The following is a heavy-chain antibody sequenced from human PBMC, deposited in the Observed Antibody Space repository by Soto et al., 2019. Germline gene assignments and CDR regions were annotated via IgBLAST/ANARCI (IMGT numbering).Heavy chain of an antibody. CDR1: GGSISSYY. J-gene: IGHJ4*02. V-gene: IGHV4-59*01. Sequence: SETLSLTCTVSGGSISSYYWSWIRQPPGKGLEWIGYIYYSGSTNYNPSLKSRVTISIDTSKNQFSLKLSSVTAADTAVYYCASLGYSGSGSGKWGQGTLVTVSS. CDR3: ASLGYSGSGSGK. CDR2: IYYSGST. D-gene: IGHD5-12*01.